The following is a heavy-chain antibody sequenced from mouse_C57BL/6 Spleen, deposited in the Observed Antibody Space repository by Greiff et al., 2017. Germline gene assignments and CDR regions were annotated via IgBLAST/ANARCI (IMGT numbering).Heavy chain of an antibody. CDR2: IYPGDGDT. D-gene: IGHD3-3*01. CDR1: GYAFSSSW. V-gene: IGHV1-82*01. J-gene: IGHJ1*03. Sequence: QVQLKESGPELVKPGASVKISCKASGYAFSSSWMNWVKQRPGKGLEWIGRIYPGDGDTNYNGKFKGKATLTADKSSSTAYMQLSSLTSEDSAVYFCARLGYLWYFDVWGTGTTVTVSS. CDR3: ARLGYLWYFDV.